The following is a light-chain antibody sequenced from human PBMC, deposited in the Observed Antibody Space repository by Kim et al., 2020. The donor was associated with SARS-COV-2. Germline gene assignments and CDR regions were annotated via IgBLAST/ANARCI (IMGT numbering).Light chain of an antibody. J-gene: IGKJ1*01. CDR1: QSITSW. CDR3: QQYDTYWT. Sequence: DIQMTQSPSTLSASVGDRVTITCRASQSITSWLAWYQQRPGKAPKLLIYKASTLESVVPSRFSGSGSGTEFTLTITGLQPDDFATYYCQQYDTYWTFGQGTKVDIK. V-gene: IGKV1-5*03. CDR2: KAS.